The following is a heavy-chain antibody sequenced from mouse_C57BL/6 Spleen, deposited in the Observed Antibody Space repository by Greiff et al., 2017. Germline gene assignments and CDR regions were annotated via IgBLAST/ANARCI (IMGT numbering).Heavy chain of an antibody. CDR3: APNGDGDWYFDV. Sequence: VKLQESGPELVKPGASVKISSKASGYAFSSSWMNWVKQRPGKGLEWIGRIYPGDGDTNYNGKFKGKATLTADKSSSTAYMQLSSLTSEDSAVYVCAPNGDGDWYFDVWGTGTTVTVSS. J-gene: IGHJ1*03. D-gene: IGHD4-1*01. CDR2: IYPGDGDT. CDR1: GYAFSSSW. V-gene: IGHV1-82*01.